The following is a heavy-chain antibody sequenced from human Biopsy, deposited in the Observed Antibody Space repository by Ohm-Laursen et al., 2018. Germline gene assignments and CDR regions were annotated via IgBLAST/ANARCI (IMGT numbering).Heavy chain of an antibody. V-gene: IGHV1-2*02. Sequence: ATVNLSCQASGDAFLGYYLHWVRQAPGQGLGWMGSIYPNSGDTDFAQKFQGRVSMTRDTSVSTAYLELSSLRSDDTAIYYCARDLLEWSLPSWGQGTLVTVSS. D-gene: IGHD3-3*01. CDR1: GDAFLGYY. CDR3: ARDLLEWSLPS. CDR2: IYPNSGDT. J-gene: IGHJ4*02.